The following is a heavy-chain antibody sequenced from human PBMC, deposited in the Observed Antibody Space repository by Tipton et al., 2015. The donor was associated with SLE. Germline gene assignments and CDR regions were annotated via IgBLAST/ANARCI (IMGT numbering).Heavy chain of an antibody. J-gene: IGHJ3*02. CDR2: TSQSGGT. CDR3: VLGAHFWSGKEAFDM. D-gene: IGHD3-3*02. Sequence: TLSLTCTVSNASMRSDDDYWGWIRQSPGKGLEWIATTSQSGGTYFNPSLKSRVTLSVDTSKNQFSLKLRSVTAADTATYYCVLGAHFWSGKEAFDMWGQGTMVTVST. CDR1: NASMRSDDDY. V-gene: IGHV4-39*01.